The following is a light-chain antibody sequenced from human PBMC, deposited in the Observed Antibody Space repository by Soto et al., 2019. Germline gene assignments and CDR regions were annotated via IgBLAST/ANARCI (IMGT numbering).Light chain of an antibody. J-gene: IGKJ1*01. CDR2: GAS. V-gene: IGKV3-20*01. CDR3: QQYGSSPWT. Sequence: EIVLTQSPGTLSLSPGERATLSCRASQSVSSSYLAWYQQKPGQAPRLLIYGASSRATGIPDRFSGSGSGTDFTLTISRREPEDFAVYYCQQYGSSPWTFGQGTKGKSN. CDR1: QSVSSSY.